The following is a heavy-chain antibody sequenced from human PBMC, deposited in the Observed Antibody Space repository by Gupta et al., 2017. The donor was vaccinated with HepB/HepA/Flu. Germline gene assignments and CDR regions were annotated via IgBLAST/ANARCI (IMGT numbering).Heavy chain of an antibody. CDR3: ARDPTFTYGCS. Sequence: VQLVESGGGLVQPGGSLSISCAASVSTFSHLWLSWVRQVPGKGLEWVANIKQDGSEKYYVDSVKGRFTISRDNDKNSLYLQMNSLRAEDTAVYYCARDPTFTYGCSWGQGTLVTVSS. D-gene: IGHD2-8*01. J-gene: IGHJ5*02. CDR2: IKQDGSEK. V-gene: IGHV3-7*01. CDR1: VSTFSHLW.